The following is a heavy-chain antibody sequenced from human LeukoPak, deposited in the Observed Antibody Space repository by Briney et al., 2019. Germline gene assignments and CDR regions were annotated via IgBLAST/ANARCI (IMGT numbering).Heavy chain of an antibody. V-gene: IGHV3-7*01. D-gene: IGHD2/OR15-2a*01. CDR2: IKQDGSEK. CDR3: ASSFLSGAFDI. Sequence: GGSLRLSCAASGFTFSSYWMSWVRQAPGKGLEWVANIKQDGSEKYYVDSVKGRSTISRDNAKNSLYLQMNSLRAEDTAVYYCASSFLSGAFDIWGQGTMVTVSS. CDR1: GFTFSSYW. J-gene: IGHJ3*02.